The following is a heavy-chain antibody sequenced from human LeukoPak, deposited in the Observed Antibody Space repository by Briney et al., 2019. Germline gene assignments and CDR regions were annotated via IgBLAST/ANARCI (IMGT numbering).Heavy chain of an antibody. CDR2: ISASGSAT. J-gene: IGHJ4*02. V-gene: IGHV3-23*01. Sequence: GGSLRLSCAASGFTFSNACMNWVRQAPGKGLEWVAAISASGSATSYADSVRGRFTISRDNSKSTTYLQMNSLRAEDTAVYYCAKGSAAQLWLLFDSWGQGTLVTVSS. CDR1: GFTFSNAC. D-gene: IGHD5-18*01. CDR3: AKGSAAQLWLLFDS.